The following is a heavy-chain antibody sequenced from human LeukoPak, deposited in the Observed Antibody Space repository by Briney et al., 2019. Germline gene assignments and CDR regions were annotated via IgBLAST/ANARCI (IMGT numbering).Heavy chain of an antibody. V-gene: IGHV3-23*01. Sequence: GGSLRLSCVASGFTFSNYAMSWVRQAPGKGLEWVSAISNTGGSTYYADSVKGRFTISRDNSKNTVYLQMNSLRAEDTALYYCARDCESGTYFDYWGQGTLVTVSS. D-gene: IGHD1-26*01. CDR2: ISNTGGST. CDR1: GFTFSNYA. J-gene: IGHJ4*02. CDR3: ARDCESGTYFDY.